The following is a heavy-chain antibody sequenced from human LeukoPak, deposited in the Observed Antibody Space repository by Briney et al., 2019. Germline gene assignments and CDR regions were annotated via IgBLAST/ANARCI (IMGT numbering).Heavy chain of an antibody. CDR1: GYTLTELS. J-gene: IGHJ4*02. D-gene: IGHD5-24*01. CDR3: ATDLSQGWLQWKSPQYYFDY. V-gene: IGHV1-24*01. Sequence: ASVKVSCKVSGYTLTELSMHWVRQAPGKGLEWMGGFDPEDGETIYAQKFQGRVTMTEDTSTDTAYMELGSLRSKDTAVYYCATDLSQGWLQWKSPQYYFDYWGQGTLVTVSS. CDR2: FDPEDGET.